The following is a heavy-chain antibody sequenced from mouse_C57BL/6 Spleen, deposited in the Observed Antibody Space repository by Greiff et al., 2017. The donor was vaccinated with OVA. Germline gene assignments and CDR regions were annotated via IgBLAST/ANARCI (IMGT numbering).Heavy chain of an antibody. CDR1: GYSITSGYY. CDR2: ISYDGSN. D-gene: IGHD2-4*01. CDR3: ARGGDYGVGWFAY. J-gene: IGHJ3*01. V-gene: IGHV3-6*01. Sequence: ESGPGLVKPSQSLSLTCSVTGYSITSGYYWNWIRQFPGNKLEWMGYISYDGSNNYNPSLKNRISITRDTSKNQFFLKLNSVTTEDTATYYCARGGDYGVGWFAYWGKGTLVTVSA.